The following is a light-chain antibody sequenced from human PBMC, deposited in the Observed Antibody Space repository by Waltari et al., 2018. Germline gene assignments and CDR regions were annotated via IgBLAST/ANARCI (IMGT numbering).Light chain of an antibody. Sequence: EIALTQSPAIVSLSQGERATLSCRASQSVSFFLAWYQQKPGQGPRLLIFDTSNRATGIPARFSGGGSGTDFTLTISSLEPEDFATYYCQQRYSWPLTFGGGTKVEIK. V-gene: IGKV3-11*01. J-gene: IGKJ4*01. CDR2: DTS. CDR1: QSVSFF. CDR3: QQRYSWPLT.